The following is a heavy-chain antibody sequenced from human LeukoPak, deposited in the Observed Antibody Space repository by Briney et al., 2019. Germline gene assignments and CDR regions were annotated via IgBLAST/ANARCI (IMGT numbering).Heavy chain of an antibody. CDR2: ISSSSSYI. CDR1: GFTFSSYS. Sequence: EGSLRLSCAASGFTFSSYSMNWVRQAPGKGLEWVSSISSSSSYIYYADSVKGRFTISRDNAKNSLYLQMNSLRAEDTAVYYCARDRCPVGGILWWCLGGSDAFDIWGQGTMVTVSS. V-gene: IGHV3-21*01. D-gene: IGHD2-21*02. CDR3: ARDRCPVGGILWWCLGGSDAFDI. J-gene: IGHJ3*02.